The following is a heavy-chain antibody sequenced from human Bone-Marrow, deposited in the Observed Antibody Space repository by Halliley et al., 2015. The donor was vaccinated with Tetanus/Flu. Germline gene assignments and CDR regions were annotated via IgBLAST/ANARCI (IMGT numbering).Heavy chain of an antibody. V-gene: IGHV1-69*13. CDR2: IVPMSGTA. CDR3: AGESSRQYSTFGLEV. D-gene: IGHD2-15*01. Sequence: QVQLVQSGAEVKKPGASVKVSCKASGYTFSSYDINWVRQAPGQGLEWMGGIVPMSGTAKYAQRFQGRVTMSADESTRTLYMELRSLRFEDTAIYYCAGESSRQYSTFGLEVWGQGTTVTVS. J-gene: IGHJ6*02. CDR1: GYTFSSYD.